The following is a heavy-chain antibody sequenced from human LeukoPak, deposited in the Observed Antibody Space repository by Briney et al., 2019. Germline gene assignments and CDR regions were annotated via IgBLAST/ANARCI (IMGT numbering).Heavy chain of an antibody. CDR2: INGNGDNT. J-gene: IGHJ4*02. CDR1: GFTSRSYA. D-gene: IGHD3-16*01. Sequence: GGSLRLSCAASGFTSRSYAMSWGRQAPGKGLEWVSTINGNGDNTYYADSVKGRVTISRGNSKNTLYLQMNSLRVEDTAVYYCARRGDYFPFDYWGQGILVTGSS. V-gene: IGHV3-23*01. CDR3: ARRGDYFPFDY.